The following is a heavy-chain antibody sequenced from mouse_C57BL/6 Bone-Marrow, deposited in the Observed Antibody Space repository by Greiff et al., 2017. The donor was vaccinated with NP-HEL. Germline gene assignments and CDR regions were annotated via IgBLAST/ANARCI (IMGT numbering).Heavy chain of an antibody. Sequence: EVMLVESGGGLVKPGGSLKLSCAASGFTFSSYAMSWVRQTPEKRLEWVATISDGGSYTYYPDNVKGRFTISRDNAKNNLYLQMSHLKSEDTAMYYCARERTAQAPYYFDYWGQGTTRTVSS. J-gene: IGHJ2*01. D-gene: IGHD3-2*02. CDR3: ARERTAQAPYYFDY. CDR1: GFTFSSYA. V-gene: IGHV5-4*01. CDR2: ISDGGSYT.